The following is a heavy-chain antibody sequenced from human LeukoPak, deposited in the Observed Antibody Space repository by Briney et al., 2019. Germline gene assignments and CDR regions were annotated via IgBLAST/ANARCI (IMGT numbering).Heavy chain of an antibody. CDR2: IIPIFGTA. Sequence: ASVKVSCKASGGTFSSYAISWVRQAPGQGLEWMGRIIPIFGTANYAQKFQGRVTITTDESTSTAYMELSSLRSEDTAVYYCARGYDSSGYYYGWGQGTLVTVSS. CDR3: ARGYDSSGYYYG. CDR1: GGTFSSYA. D-gene: IGHD3-22*01. V-gene: IGHV1-69*05. J-gene: IGHJ4*02.